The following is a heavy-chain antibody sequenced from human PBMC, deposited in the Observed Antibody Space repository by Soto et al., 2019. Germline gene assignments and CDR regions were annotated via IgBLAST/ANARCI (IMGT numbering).Heavy chain of an antibody. CDR3: ARRGKQWLVSIDY. CDR1: GGSISSSSYY. D-gene: IGHD6-19*01. CDR2: IYYSGST. Sequence: SETLSLTCTVSGGSISSSSYYWGWIRQPPGKGLEWIGSIYYSGSTYYNPSLKSRVTISVDTSKNQFSLKLSSVTAADTAVYYCARRGKQWLVSIDYWGQGTLVTVSS. V-gene: IGHV4-39*01. J-gene: IGHJ4*02.